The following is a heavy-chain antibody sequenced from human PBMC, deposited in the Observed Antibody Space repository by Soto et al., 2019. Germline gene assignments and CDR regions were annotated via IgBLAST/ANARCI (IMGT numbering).Heavy chain of an antibody. CDR3: TTEQRGDFAWRPRGFDAFDI. D-gene: IGHD3-9*01. V-gene: IGHV3-15*01. CDR2: IKSKTDGETT. J-gene: IGHJ3*02. Sequence: EVQLVESGGGLVKPGGSLRLSCAASGFTFRNAWMSWVRQAPGKGLEWVGRIKSKTDGETTDYAAPVKGRFTISRDDSKNTLFLQMNRLKTEDTAVYYCTTEQRGDFAWRPRGFDAFDIWGQGTMVTVSS. CDR1: GFTFRNAW.